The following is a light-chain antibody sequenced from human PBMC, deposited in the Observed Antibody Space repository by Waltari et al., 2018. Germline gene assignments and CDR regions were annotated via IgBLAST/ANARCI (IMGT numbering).Light chain of an antibody. Sequence: QSALTQPASVSGSPGQSITISCTGTSSDVGGYNFVSWYQQHPGKAPKLMIYDVSKRPSGVPDHFSGSKSGNTASLTISGRQAEDEADYYCCSHAGSYTYVFGTGTKVTVL. CDR2: DVS. J-gene: IGLJ1*01. CDR1: SSDVGGYNF. V-gene: IGLV2-11*01. CDR3: CSHAGSYTYV.